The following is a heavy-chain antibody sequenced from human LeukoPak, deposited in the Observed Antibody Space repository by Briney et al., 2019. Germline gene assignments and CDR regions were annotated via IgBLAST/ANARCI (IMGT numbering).Heavy chain of an antibody. Sequence: QPGGSLRLSCAASGFTFSSYEMNWVRQAPGKGLEWVSYISSSGSTIYYADSVKGRFTISRDNAKNSLYLQMNSLRAEDTAVYYCASVRDGYNYYYWGQGTLVTVSS. CDR2: ISSSGSTI. CDR3: ASVRDGYNYYY. D-gene: IGHD5-24*01. CDR1: GFTFSSYE. J-gene: IGHJ4*02. V-gene: IGHV3-48*03.